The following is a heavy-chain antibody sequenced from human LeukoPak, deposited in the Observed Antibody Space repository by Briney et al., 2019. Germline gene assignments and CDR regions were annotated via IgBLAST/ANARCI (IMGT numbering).Heavy chain of an antibody. D-gene: IGHD2-15*01. J-gene: IGHJ2*01. Sequence: GGSLRLSCAASGFTVSSNYMSWVRQAPGKGLEWVSVIYSGGSTYYADSAKGRSTISRDNSKNTLYLQMNSLRAEDTAVYYCARGLPDYWYFDLWGRGTLVTVSS. CDR2: IYSGGST. CDR1: GFTVSSNY. CDR3: ARGLPDYWYFDL. V-gene: IGHV3-53*01.